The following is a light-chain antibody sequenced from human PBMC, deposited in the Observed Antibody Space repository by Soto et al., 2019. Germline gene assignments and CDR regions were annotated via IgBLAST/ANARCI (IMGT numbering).Light chain of an antibody. Sequence: DIQITQSPSTLSRSVGDRVTITCRASQTISSWLAWYQQKPGKAPKLLIYKASTLKSGVPSRFSGSGSGTEFTLTISSLQPDDFATYYCQHYNSYSEAFVQGTKVDIK. J-gene: IGKJ1*01. CDR1: QTISSW. V-gene: IGKV1-5*03. CDR2: KAS. CDR3: QHYNSYSEA.